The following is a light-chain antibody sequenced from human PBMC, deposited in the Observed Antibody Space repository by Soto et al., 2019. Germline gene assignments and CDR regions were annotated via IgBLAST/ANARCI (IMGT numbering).Light chain of an antibody. CDR2: GAS. CDR3: QQYNNWPLT. CDR1: QSVSSN. J-gene: IGKJ4*01. V-gene: IGKV3-15*01. Sequence: EIVMTQSSATLSVSPGQRATLSCRASQSVSSNLAWYQQQPDQAPRLLIYGASTRATGIPARFSGSGSGTQFTLTISSLQSEDFAVYYCQQYNNWPLTFGGGTKVEIK.